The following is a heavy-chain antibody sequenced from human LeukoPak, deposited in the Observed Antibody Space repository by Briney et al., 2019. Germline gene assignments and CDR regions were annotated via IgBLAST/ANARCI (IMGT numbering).Heavy chain of an antibody. D-gene: IGHD3-22*01. CDR3: VRVEYYDSVAFDI. Sequence: GASVKVSCKASGYTFTGYYMHWVRQAPGQGLEWMGWINPNSGGTNYAQKFQGRVTMTRDTSISTAYMELSRLGSDDTAVYYCVRVEYYDSVAFDIWGQGTMVTVSS. J-gene: IGHJ3*02. CDR1: GYTFTGYY. V-gene: IGHV1-2*02. CDR2: INPNSGGT.